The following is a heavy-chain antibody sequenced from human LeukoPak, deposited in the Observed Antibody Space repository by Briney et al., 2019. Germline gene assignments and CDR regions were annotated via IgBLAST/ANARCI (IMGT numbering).Heavy chain of an antibody. V-gene: IGHV3-66*01. J-gene: IGHJ4*02. D-gene: IGHD3-22*01. CDR2: IYSGGST. Sequence: GGSLRLSCAASGFTVSSNYMSWVRQAPGKGLEWVSVIYSGGSTYYADSVKGRFTISRDNSKNTLYLQMNSLRAEDTALYHCARGIGDYYDSSGYPPDYWGQGTLVTVSS. CDR1: GFTVSSNY. CDR3: ARGIGDYYDSSGYPPDY.